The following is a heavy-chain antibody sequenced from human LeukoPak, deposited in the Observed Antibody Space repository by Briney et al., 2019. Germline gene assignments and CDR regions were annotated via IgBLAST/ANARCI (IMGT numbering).Heavy chain of an antibody. Sequence: PGRSLRLSCAASGFTFSSYGMHWVRQAPGKGLEWVAVIWYDGSNKYYADSVKGRFTISRDNSKNTLYLQMNSLRAEDTAVYYCARDGSIAAAGGLQSSWFDPWGQGTLVTVSS. V-gene: IGHV3-33*01. D-gene: IGHD6-13*01. CDR3: ARDGSIAAAGGLQSSWFDP. CDR2: IWYDGSNK. J-gene: IGHJ5*02. CDR1: GFTFSSYG.